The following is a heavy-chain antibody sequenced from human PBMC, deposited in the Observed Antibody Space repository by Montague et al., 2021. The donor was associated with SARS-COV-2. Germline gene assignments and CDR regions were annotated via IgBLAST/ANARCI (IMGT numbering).Heavy chain of an antibody. CDR3: ARDFTPMTMVRGAIAPHDAFDV. CDR2: IKRDGSEK. D-gene: IGHD3-10*01. CDR1: GFTFNDYW. V-gene: IGHV3-7*03. Sequence: SLRLSCAASGFTFNDYWMSWVRQAPGKWLEWVANIKRDGSEKKHVDSVKGRFTISRDNTKNSLFLQLDSLRSEDTAIYYWARDFTPMTMVRGAIAPHDAFDVWGQGTMVTVS. J-gene: IGHJ3*01.